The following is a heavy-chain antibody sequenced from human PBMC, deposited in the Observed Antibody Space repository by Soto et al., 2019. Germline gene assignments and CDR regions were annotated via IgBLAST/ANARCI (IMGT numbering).Heavy chain of an antibody. V-gene: IGHV3-21*01. D-gene: IGHD3-22*01. CDR3: AGNSDYYDSSGYSDY. CDR1: GFTFSSYS. J-gene: IGHJ4*02. Sequence: GGSLRLSCAASGFTFSSYSMNWVRQAPGKGLEWVSSISSSSSYIYYADSVKVRFTISRDNAKNSLYLQMNSLRAEDTAVYYCAGNSDYYDSSGYSDYWGQGTLVTVS. CDR2: ISSSSSYI.